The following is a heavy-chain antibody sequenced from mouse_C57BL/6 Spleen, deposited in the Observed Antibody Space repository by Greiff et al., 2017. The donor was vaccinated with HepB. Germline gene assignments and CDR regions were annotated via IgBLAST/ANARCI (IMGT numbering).Heavy chain of an antibody. Sequence: VQLQQSGPELVKPGASVKISCKASGYTFTDYYMNWVKQSHGKSLEWIGDINPNNGGTSYNQKFKGKATLTVDKSSSTAYMQLRGLTSEDSAVYYCARSDHWYFDVWGTGTTVTVSA. V-gene: IGHV1-26*01. CDR2: INPNNGGT. J-gene: IGHJ1*03. CDR3: ARSDHWYFDV. CDR1: GYTFTDYY.